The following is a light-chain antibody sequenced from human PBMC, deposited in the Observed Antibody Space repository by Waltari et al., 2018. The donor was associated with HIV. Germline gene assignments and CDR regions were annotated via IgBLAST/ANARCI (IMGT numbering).Light chain of an antibody. V-gene: IGLV3-1*01. CDR3: QAWDSSLPV. Sequence: SFELTQPSSVSVSPGHTASITCSGQKLGDKYACWYQQRPGQSPLLVIYQDTKRPSGIPERFSCSNSGDTATLTISGTQAVDEADYYCQAWDSSLPVFGGGTKLTVL. J-gene: IGLJ2*01. CDR1: KLGDKY. CDR2: QDT.